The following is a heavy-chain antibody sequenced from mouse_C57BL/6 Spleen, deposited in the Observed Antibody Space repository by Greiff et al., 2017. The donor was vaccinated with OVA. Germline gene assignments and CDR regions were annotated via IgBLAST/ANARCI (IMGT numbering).Heavy chain of an antibody. Sequence: EVHLVESGGDLVKPGGSLKLSCAASGFTFSSYGMSWVRQTPDKRLEWVATISSGGSYTYYPDSVKGRFTISRDNAKNTLYLQMSSLKSEDTAMYYCARHAGYFDYWGQGTTLTVSS. CDR2: ISSGGSYT. CDR3: ARHAGYFDY. J-gene: IGHJ2*01. V-gene: IGHV5-6*01. CDR1: GFTFSSYG.